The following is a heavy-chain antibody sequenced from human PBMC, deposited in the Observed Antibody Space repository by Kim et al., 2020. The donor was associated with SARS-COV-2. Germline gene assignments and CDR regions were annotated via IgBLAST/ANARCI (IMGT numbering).Heavy chain of an antibody. CDR3: ARDFYGYSSGWYNH. CDR1: GYTFTYFT. J-gene: IGHJ5*02. V-gene: IGHV1-3*04. D-gene: IGHD6-25*01. Sequence: ASVKVSCKTSGYTFTYFTIHWLRQAPGQRLEWLGWINTDTDVTNYSPKFQGRVTFTIDTAASTAYMDLNSLSSADTAVYYCARDFYGYSSGWYNHWGQGSLVTVSS. CDR2: INTDTDVT.